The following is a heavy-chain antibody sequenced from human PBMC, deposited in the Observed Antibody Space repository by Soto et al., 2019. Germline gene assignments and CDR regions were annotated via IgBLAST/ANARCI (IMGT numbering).Heavy chain of an antibody. J-gene: IGHJ4*02. CDR1: GFTVSSNY. V-gene: IGHV3-53*01. Sequence: PGGSLRLSCAASGFTVSSNYMSWVRQAPGKGLEWVSVIYSGGSTYYADSVKGRFTISRDNSKNTLYLQMNSLRAEDTAVYYCAKGGYNYGFLFDCWGQGTLVTVSS. D-gene: IGHD5-18*01. CDR3: AKGGYNYGFLFDC. CDR2: IYSGGST.